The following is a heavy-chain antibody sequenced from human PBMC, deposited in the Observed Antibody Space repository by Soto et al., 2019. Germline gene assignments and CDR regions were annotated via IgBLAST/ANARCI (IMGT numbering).Heavy chain of an antibody. CDR3: ARGSNHIALAGPTRWFDP. CDR2: IRAYNGNT. CDR1: GYTFTSFG. V-gene: IGHV1-18*01. Sequence: QVQLVQSGAEVKKPGASVKVSCKASGYTFTSFGISWVRQAPGQGLEWMGWIRAYNGNTNYAQKFQGRVTMTTDTSTSPAYMELRSLRSDHTAVYYCARGSNHIALAGPTRWFDPWGQGTLVTVSS. D-gene: IGHD6-19*01. J-gene: IGHJ5*02.